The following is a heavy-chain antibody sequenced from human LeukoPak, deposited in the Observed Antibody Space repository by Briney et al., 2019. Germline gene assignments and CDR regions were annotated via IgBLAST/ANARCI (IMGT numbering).Heavy chain of an antibody. D-gene: IGHD1-26*01. CDR2: MNPNSGNT. J-gene: IGHJ4*02. V-gene: IGHV1-8*01. Sequence: ASVKVSCKASGYTFTSYDINWVRQATGQGLEWMGWMNPNSGNTGYAQKFQGRVTMTRNTSISTAYMELSSLRSEDTAVYYCARASRTSGSYFSPPGYRGQGTLVTVSS. CDR3: ARASRTSGSYFSPPGY. CDR1: GYTFTSYD.